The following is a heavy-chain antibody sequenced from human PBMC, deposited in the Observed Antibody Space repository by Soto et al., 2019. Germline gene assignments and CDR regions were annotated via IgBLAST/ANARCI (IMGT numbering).Heavy chain of an antibody. D-gene: IGHD2-15*01. Sequence: EVQLLESGGGLVQPGGSLRLSCAASGCTFSSYAMSWVRQAPGQGLEWVSAISGSGGSTYYADSVKGRFTISRDNSKNTLYLQMNSLRAEDTAVYYCAKDLIVVVVAATPFDYWGQGTLVTVSS. CDR3: AKDLIVVVVAATPFDY. V-gene: IGHV3-23*01. CDR2: ISGSGGST. CDR1: GCTFSSYA. J-gene: IGHJ4*02.